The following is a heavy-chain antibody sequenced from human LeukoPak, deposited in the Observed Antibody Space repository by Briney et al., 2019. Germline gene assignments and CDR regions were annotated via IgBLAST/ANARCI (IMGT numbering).Heavy chain of an antibody. V-gene: IGHV4-34*01. CDR2: INHSGST. CDR1: GGSFSGYY. CDR3: ARGPVDDDYVWGSYRYFDY. J-gene: IGHJ4*02. D-gene: IGHD3-16*02. Sequence: PSETLSLTCAVYGGSFSGYYWSWIRQPPGKGLEWIGEINHSGSTNYNPSLKSRVTISVDTSKNQFSLKLSSVTAADTAVYYCARGPVDDDYVWGSYRYFDYWGQGTLVTVSS.